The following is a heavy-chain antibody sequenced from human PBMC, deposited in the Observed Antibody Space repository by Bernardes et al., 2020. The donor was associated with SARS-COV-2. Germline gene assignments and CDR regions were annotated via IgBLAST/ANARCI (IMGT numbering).Heavy chain of an antibody. CDR2: VSGSGDT. J-gene: IGHJ4*02. V-gene: IGHV3-23*01. Sequence: GGSLRLSCAASGFTLDMFAMSWVRQVPGRGLEWVSGVSGSGDTYYAKSVKGRFIISRDISKNILFLQMNDLRAEDTAVYYCAKDYCGGDCDFFDYWGQGTVVTVSS. CDR3: AKDYCGGDCDFFDY. D-gene: IGHD2-21*02. CDR1: GFTLDMFA.